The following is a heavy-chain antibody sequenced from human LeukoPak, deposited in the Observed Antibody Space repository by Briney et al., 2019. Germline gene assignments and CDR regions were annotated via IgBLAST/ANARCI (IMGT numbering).Heavy chain of an antibody. Sequence: PGGSLRLSCAVSSLTFSTYSMTWVRQGPGKGLEWVSSIYNSGAKIFYADSVKGRFTISRDNSKNMLYLQMNSLRVEDTAVYYCAKDVAPDSGWDLDYWGQGTLVTVSS. CDR1: SLTFSTYS. V-gene: IGHV3-23*01. CDR2: IYNSGAKI. J-gene: IGHJ4*02. D-gene: IGHD6-19*01. CDR3: AKDVAPDSGWDLDY.